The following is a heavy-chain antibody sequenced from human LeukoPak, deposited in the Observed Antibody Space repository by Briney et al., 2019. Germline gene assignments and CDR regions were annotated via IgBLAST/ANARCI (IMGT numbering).Heavy chain of an antibody. CDR1: GFTFDDYA. Sequence: PGGSLRLSCAASGFTFDDYAMHWVRQAPGKGLEWVSGISWNSGSIGYADSVKGRFTISRDNAKNSLYLQMNSLRAEDTALYYCTSDFWSGYDDYWGQGTLVTVSS. V-gene: IGHV3-9*01. D-gene: IGHD3-3*01. CDR3: TSDFWSGYDDY. CDR2: ISWNSGSI. J-gene: IGHJ4*02.